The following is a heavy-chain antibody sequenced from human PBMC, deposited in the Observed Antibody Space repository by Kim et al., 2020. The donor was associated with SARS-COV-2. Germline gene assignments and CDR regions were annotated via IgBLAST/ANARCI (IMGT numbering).Heavy chain of an antibody. Sequence: ASVKVSCKASGYTFTSYAMNWVRQAPGQGLEWMGWINTNTGNPTYAQGFTGRFVFSLDTSVSTAYLQISSLKAEDTAVYYCARNYDILTGYWRGSYYYGMDVWGQGTTVTVSS. CDR1: GYTFTSYA. J-gene: IGHJ6*02. CDR2: INTNTGNP. CDR3: ARNYDILTGYWRGSYYYGMDV. D-gene: IGHD3-9*01. V-gene: IGHV7-4-1*02.